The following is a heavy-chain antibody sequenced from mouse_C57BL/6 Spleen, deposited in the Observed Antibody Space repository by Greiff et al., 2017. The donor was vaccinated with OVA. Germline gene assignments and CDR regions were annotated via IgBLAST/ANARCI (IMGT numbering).Heavy chain of an antibody. Sequence: VKLMESGAELVRPGASVTLSCKASGYTFTDYEMHWVKQTPVHGLEWIGAIDPETGGTAYNQKFKGKAILTADKSSSTAYMELRSLTSEDSAVYYCTRYRADYSSYPYYFDYWGQGTTLTVSS. CDR2: IDPETGGT. CDR1: GYTFTDYE. J-gene: IGHJ2*01. V-gene: IGHV1-15*01. CDR3: TRYRADYSSYPYYFDY. D-gene: IGHD2-5*01.